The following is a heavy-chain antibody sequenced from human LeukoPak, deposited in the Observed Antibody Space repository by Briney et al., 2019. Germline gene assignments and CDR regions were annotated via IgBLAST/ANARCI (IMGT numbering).Heavy chain of an antibody. D-gene: IGHD2-2*01. CDR1: GYTFTDYY. CDR2: VDPEDGET. V-gene: IGHV1-69-2*01. CDR3: ATEGVPAALDY. J-gene: IGHJ4*02. Sequence: GASVKISCKASGYTFTDYYMHWVQQAPGKGLEWMGCVDPEDGETIYAEKFQGRVTITADTSTDTAYMELSSLRSEDTAVYYCATEGVPAALDYWGQGTLVTVSS.